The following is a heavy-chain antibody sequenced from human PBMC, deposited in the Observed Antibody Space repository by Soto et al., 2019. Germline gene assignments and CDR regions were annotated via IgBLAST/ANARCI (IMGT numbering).Heavy chain of an antibody. CDR3: VREGEPKLHVAFDF. D-gene: IGHD2-15*01. J-gene: IGHJ4*02. Sequence: QVQLVGSGGGVVQPERSLRLSCAASGFTLSRFALHWVRQTPGKGLEWVAVIANDGGNKYYADSVRGRFAISRDDSKNTFYLQMNSLRAEDTAVYYCVREGEPKLHVAFDFWGQGTLVTVSA. CDR1: GFTLSRFA. V-gene: IGHV3-30*09. CDR2: IANDGGNK.